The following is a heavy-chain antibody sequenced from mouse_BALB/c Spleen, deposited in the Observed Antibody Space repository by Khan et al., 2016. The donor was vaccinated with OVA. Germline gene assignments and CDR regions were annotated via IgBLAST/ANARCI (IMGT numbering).Heavy chain of an antibody. CDR3: ARNREPDYFDY. J-gene: IGHJ2*01. CDR2: IWAGGST. CDR1: GFSLTSYA. V-gene: IGHV2-9*02. Sequence: VQLQESGPGLVAPSQSLSITCTVTGFSLTSYAIHWIRQPPGKGLEWLGVIWAGGSTNYNSALMSRLSISKDNSKSKVFFKMNSLQTHDTAMNYWARNREPDYFDYWGQGTTLTVSA.